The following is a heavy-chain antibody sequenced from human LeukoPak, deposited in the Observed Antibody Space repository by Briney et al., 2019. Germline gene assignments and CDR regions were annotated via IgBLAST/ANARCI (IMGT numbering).Heavy chain of an antibody. CDR3: AKDRGYDILTGSGAFDI. CDR2: ISWNSGSI. D-gene: IGHD3-9*01. Sequence: GGSLRLSCAASGFTFDDYAMHWVRQAPGKGLEWASGISWNSGSIGYADSVKGRFTISRDNAKNSLYLQMNSLRAEDTALYYCAKDRGYDILTGSGAFDIWGQGTMVTVSS. CDR1: GFTFDDYA. V-gene: IGHV3-9*01. J-gene: IGHJ3*02.